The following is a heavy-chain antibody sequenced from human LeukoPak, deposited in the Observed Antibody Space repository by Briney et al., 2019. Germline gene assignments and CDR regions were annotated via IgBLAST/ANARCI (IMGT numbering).Heavy chain of an antibody. J-gene: IGHJ4*02. D-gene: IGHD4/OR15-4a*01. CDR3: AREGLWYQIIDY. CDR1: GGSISSYY. CDR2: IYTSGST. V-gene: IGHV4-4*07. Sequence: SETLSLTYTVSGGSISSYYWSWIRQPAGKGLEWIGRIYTSGSTNYNPSLKSRVTMSVDTSKNQFSLKLSSVTAADTAVYYCAREGLWYQIIDYWGQGTLVTVSS.